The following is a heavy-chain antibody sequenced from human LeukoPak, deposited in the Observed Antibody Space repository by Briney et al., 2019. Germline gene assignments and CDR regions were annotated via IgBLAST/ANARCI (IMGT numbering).Heavy chain of an antibody. J-gene: IGHJ5*02. V-gene: IGHV4-4*07. CDR2: IYTSGST. Sequence: SETLSLTCTVSGDSISSCYWSWIRQPAGKGLECIGHIYTSGSTNYNPSLKSRVTMSVDTSKNQFSLKLSSVTAADTAVYYCARDLDSSGYYSNWFDPWGQGTLVTVSS. D-gene: IGHD3-22*01. CDR1: GDSISSCY. CDR3: ARDLDSSGYYSNWFDP.